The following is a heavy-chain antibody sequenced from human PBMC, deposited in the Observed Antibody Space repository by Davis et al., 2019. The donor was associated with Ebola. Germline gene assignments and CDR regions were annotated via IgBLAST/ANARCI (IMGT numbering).Heavy chain of an antibody. J-gene: IGHJ4*02. D-gene: IGHD5-12*01. CDR3: ASGYSGYAGY. V-gene: IGHV4-39*01. CDR2: IYYSGST. Sequence: PGGSLRLSCTVSGGSISSSSYYWGWIRQPPGKGLEWIGSIYYSGSTYYNPSLKSRVTISVDTSKNQFSLKLSSVTAADTAVYYCASGYSGYAGYWGQGTLVTVSS. CDR1: GGSISSSSYY.